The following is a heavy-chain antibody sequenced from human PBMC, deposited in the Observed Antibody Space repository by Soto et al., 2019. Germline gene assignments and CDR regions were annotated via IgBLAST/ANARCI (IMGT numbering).Heavy chain of an antibody. Sequence: QVQLVQSGAEVKKPGSSVKVSCKASGGTFSSYAISWVRQAPGQGLEWMGGIIPISATTNYAQKFQGRASTTADESTSTAYLELSSLRSEDTAVYYCARSQGSSTSIDIDYYYYYGMDVWGQGNRVTVSS. CDR2: IIPISATT. V-gene: IGHV1-69*01. J-gene: IGHJ6*02. CDR3: ARSQGSSTSIDIDYYYYYGMDV. D-gene: IGHD2-2*01. CDR1: GGTFSSYA.